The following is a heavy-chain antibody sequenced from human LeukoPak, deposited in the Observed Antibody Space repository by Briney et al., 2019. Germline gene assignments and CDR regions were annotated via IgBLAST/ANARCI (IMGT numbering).Heavy chain of an antibody. D-gene: IGHD2-2*02. V-gene: IGHV4-59*11. Sequence: SETLSLTCTVSGGSISSHYWSWIRQPPGKGLEWIGYIYYSGSTNYNPSLKSRVTISVDTSKNQFSLKLSSVTAAVTAVYYCARWSGYTRELDYWGQGTLVTVYS. CDR3: ARWSGYTRELDY. CDR1: GGSISSHY. J-gene: IGHJ4*02. CDR2: IYYSGST.